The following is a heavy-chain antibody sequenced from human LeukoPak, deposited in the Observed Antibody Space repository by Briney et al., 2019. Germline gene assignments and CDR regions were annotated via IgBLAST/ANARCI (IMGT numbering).Heavy chain of an antibody. CDR2: MNPNSGNT. V-gene: IGHV1-8*03. D-gene: IGHD6-19*01. J-gene: IGHJ4*02. CDR1: GYTFTSYD. CDR3: ARGVEQWLGKLYYLAF. Sequence: ASVKVSRKSSGYTFTSYDINWVRQAPGQGLEWMGWMNPNSGNTGYAQKFQGRVTITRNTSISTAYMELSSLRSEDTAVYYCARGVEQWLGKLYYLAFWGQGTLVSVSS.